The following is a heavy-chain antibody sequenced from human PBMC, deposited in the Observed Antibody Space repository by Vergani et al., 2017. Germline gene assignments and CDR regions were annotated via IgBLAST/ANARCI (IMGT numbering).Heavy chain of an antibody. CDR2: ISGSGDST. CDR3: AKVEKSITMLVGGFDY. Sequence: EVQLVESGGGLVQPGGSLRLSCAASGFTFSSYAMSWVRQAPGKGLEWVSAISGSGDSTYYEDCVKGRFTVSRDNSKNTLYLQMNSLRAEDTAVYYCAKVEKSITMLVGGFDYWGQGTLVTVSS. D-gene: IGHD3-22*01. J-gene: IGHJ4*02. V-gene: IGHV3-23*04. CDR1: GFTFSSYA.